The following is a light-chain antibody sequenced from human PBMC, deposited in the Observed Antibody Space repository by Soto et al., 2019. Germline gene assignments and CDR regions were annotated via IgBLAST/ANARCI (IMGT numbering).Light chain of an antibody. J-gene: IGKJ4*01. CDR1: QSVSRH. V-gene: IGKV3-11*01. Sequence: EIVLTQSPATLSLSPGERATLSCRASQSVSRHLAWYQQKPGQAPRLLIYDASNRVTGIPARFSGSGSGTDFTLTISSLEPEDFAVYYCQQRNNWPPVTFGGGTKVEIK. CDR2: DAS. CDR3: QQRNNWPPVT.